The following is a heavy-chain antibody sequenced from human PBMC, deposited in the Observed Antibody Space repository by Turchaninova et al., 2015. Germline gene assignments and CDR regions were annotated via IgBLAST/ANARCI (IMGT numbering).Heavy chain of an antibody. CDR1: GYSLISAYY. Sequence: VQLQESGPGLVKPSETLSLTSAFSGYSLISAYYGCWIRQPPGKGLEWIGSIHHSGSTYYNPSLKRRVTISVDTSKNHFSLKLSSVTAADTAVYYCARFGFWSGYTLDYWGQGTLVTVSS. CDR3: ARFGFWSGYTLDY. J-gene: IGHJ4*02. D-gene: IGHD3-3*01. V-gene: IGHV4-38-2*01. CDR2: IHHSGST.